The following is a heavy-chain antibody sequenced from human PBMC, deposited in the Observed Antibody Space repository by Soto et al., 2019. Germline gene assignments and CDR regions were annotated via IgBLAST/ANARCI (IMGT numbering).Heavy chain of an antibody. D-gene: IGHD6-19*01. CDR3: ARGPTSGGWYGDLFSFDY. V-gene: IGHV1-8*01. CDR2: MNPNSGNT. J-gene: IGHJ4*02. Sequence: QVQLVQSGAEVKKPGASVKVSCKASGYTFTSYDINWVRQATGQGLEWMGWMNPNSGNTGYAQKFQGRVTMTRNTSISTAYMELSSLRSEDTAVYYCARGPTSGGWYGDLFSFDYWGQGTLVTVSS. CDR1: GYTFTSYD.